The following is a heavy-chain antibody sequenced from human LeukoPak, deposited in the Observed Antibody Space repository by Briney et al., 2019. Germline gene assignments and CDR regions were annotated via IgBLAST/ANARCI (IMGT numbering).Heavy chain of an antibody. J-gene: IGHJ4*02. V-gene: IGHV1-2*02. CDR1: GYTFTSYY. CDR3: ARRWYIVATIVVLSY. CDR2: INPNSGGT. D-gene: IGHD5-12*01. Sequence: ASVKVSCKASGYTFTSYYMHWVRQAPGQGLEWMGWINPNSGGTNYAQKFQGRVTMTRDTSISTAYMELSRLRSDDTAVYYCARRWYIVATIVVLSYWGQGTLVTVSS.